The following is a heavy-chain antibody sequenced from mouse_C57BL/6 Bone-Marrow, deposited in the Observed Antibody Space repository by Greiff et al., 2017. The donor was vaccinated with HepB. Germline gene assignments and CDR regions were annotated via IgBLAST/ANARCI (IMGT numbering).Heavy chain of an antibody. CDR2: IRLKSDNYAT. CDR1: GFTFSNYW. CDR3: IWDGSSPYYYAMDY. D-gene: IGHD1-1*01. Sequence: EVKVEESGGGLVQPGGSMKLSCVASGFTFSNYWMNWVRQSPEKGLEWVAQIRLKSDNYATHYAESVKGRFTISRDDSKSSVYLQMNNLRAEDTGMYYGIWDGSSPYYYAMDYWGQGTSVTVSS. V-gene: IGHV6-3*01. J-gene: IGHJ4*01.